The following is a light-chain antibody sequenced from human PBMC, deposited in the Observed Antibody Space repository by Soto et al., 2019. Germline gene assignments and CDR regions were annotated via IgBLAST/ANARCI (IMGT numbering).Light chain of an antibody. V-gene: IGLV1-51*02. Sequence: QSVLTQPPSVSAAPGQKVSISCSGSYSNIGSNYVSWYQQLPGTAPKLLIYQDNKRPSGIPDRFSVSRSGTSATLGITGLQTWDEADYYCGTWDSSLSPGGVVFGGGTKLTVL. CDR3: GTWDSSLSPGGVV. CDR2: QDN. CDR1: YSNIGSNY. J-gene: IGLJ3*02.